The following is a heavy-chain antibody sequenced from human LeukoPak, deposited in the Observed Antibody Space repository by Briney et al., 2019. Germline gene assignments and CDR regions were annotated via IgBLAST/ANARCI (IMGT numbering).Heavy chain of an antibody. V-gene: IGHV3-7*01. D-gene: IGHD3-16*01. J-gene: IGHJ4*02. Sequence: GGSLRLSCAASGFTFSSYWMTWVRQAPGRGLEWVATIKADGSDKYYVNSVKGRFTISRDNAKNSLSLQMDSLRAEDTAVYYCARGGLWGGDYWGQGTLVTVSS. CDR3: ARGGLWGGDY. CDR1: GFTFSSYW. CDR2: IKADGSDK.